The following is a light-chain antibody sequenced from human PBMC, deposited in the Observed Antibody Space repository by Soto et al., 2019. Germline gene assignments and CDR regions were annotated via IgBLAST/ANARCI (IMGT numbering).Light chain of an antibody. CDR1: SSNIGSNY. Sequence: QSVLTQPPSASGTPGQRVTISCSGSSSNIGSNYVSWYQHLPGTAPNLLIYRNDQRPSGVPARFSGSKSGTSASLAISGLRSEDEADCYCAAWNDSLAGHVVFGGGTKLTVL. CDR2: RND. J-gene: IGLJ2*01. V-gene: IGLV1-47*01. CDR3: AAWNDSLAGHVV.